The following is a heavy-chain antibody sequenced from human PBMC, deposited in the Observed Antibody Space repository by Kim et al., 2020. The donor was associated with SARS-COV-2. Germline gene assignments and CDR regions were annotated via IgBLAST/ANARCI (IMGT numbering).Heavy chain of an antibody. J-gene: IGHJ6*02. Sequence: LKSRVTIAVDTSKNQFSLKLSSVTAADTAVYYCASSPLDFAAGRDYYVMDVWGQGTTVTVSS. V-gene: IGHV4-31*02. D-gene: IGHD6-25*01. CDR3: ASSPLDFAAGRDYYVMDV.